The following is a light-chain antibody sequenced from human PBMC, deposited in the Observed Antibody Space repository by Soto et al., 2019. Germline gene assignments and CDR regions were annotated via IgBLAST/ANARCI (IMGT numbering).Light chain of an antibody. CDR2: DAS. CDR3: QQYSTYPLT. CDR1: QSITTF. V-gene: IGKV1-5*01. J-gene: IGKJ4*01. Sequence: DIPMSQSPSTLSASIGDRVTITCRASQSITTFLAWYQQKPGKAPQILIYDASKLEPGVPSRLSGGGSGTEFTLTISSLQPDDFATYYCQQYSTYPLTFGGGTKVDNK.